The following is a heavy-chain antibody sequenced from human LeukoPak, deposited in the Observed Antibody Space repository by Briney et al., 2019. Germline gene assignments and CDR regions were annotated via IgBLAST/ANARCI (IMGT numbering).Heavy chain of an antibody. CDR2: TSYDGSDK. V-gene: IGHV3-30-3*01. Sequence: GRSLRLSCSASGFTFSTYAMHWVRQAPGKGLEWVAVTSYDGSDKYYADSVKGRFTISRDNSKNTLYLQMNSLRPEDTAVYYCAKDSKRWKTYYYEAGSYYFDYWGQGTRVTVSS. D-gene: IGHD3-10*01. J-gene: IGHJ4*02. CDR3: AKDSKRWKTYYYEAGSYYFDY. CDR1: GFTFSTYA.